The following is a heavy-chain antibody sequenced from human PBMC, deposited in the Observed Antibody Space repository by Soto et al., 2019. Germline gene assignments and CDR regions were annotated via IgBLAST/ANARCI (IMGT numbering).Heavy chain of an antibody. CDR3: ARGRHLLLSYYGSGSSTKYFQH. Sequence: PSETLSLTCAVYGGSFSGYYWSWIRQPPGKGLEWIGEINHSGSTNYNPSLKSRVTISVDTSKNQFSLKLSSVTAADTAVYYCARGRHLLLSYYGSGSSTKYFQHCGQGTLVTFSS. D-gene: IGHD3-10*01. CDR2: INHSGST. J-gene: IGHJ1*01. CDR1: GGSFSGYY. V-gene: IGHV4-34*01.